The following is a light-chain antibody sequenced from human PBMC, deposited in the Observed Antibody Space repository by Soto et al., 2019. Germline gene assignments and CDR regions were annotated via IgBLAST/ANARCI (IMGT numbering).Light chain of an antibody. CDR1: SSNIGTNT. CDR2: STN. Sequence: QSALTQPPSASGTPGQRVTISCSGSSSNIGTNTVNWYQQLPGSAPQLLLYSTNQWPSGVPGRFSGSKSGTSASLAISGLQSDDEADYYCAAWDGSLNVVLFGGGTKLTVL. CDR3: AAWDGSLNVVL. V-gene: IGLV1-44*01. J-gene: IGLJ2*01.